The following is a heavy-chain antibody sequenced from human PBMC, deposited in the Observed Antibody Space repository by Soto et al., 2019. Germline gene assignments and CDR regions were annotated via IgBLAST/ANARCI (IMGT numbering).Heavy chain of an antibody. Sequence: EVQLVESGGGLVKPGESLRLSCAASGFTFTTYSMHWVRQAPGKGLEWVSSMTSSSNYIHYADSVKGRFTISRDNAKNSLYLQMNSLRAEDTAVYYCARDGRECADCYRGWFAPWGQGTLVTVSS. CDR1: GFTFTTYS. CDR2: MTSSSNYI. D-gene: IGHD2-21*02. J-gene: IGHJ5*02. CDR3: ARDGRECADCYRGWFAP. V-gene: IGHV3-21*01.